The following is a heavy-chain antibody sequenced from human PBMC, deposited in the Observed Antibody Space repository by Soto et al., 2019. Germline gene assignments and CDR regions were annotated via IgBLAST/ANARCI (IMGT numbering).Heavy chain of an antibody. CDR3: ARDLEAATPYYYYGLDV. V-gene: IGHV1-69*13. CDR1: GGTFDTYS. D-gene: IGHD2-15*01. CDR2: IIPIFATP. J-gene: IGHJ6*02. Sequence: ASVKVSCKASGGTFDTYSISWVRQAPGQGLEWIGGIIPIFATPNYAQKFQHRVTITADESTSTAYMELSSLRSDDTAMYYCARDLEAATPYYYYGLDVWGQGTAVNVSS.